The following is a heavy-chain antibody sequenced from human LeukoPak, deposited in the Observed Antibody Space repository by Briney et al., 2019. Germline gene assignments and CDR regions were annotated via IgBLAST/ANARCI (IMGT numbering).Heavy chain of an antibody. Sequence: GASVKVSCKASGYTFTSYAMNWVRQAPGQGLEWMGWINTNTGNPTYAQGFTGRFVFSLDTSVSTAYLQISSLKAEDTAVYYCASQYYDLWSGYHHFDYWGQGTLVTVSS. D-gene: IGHD3-3*01. CDR1: GYTFTSYA. CDR3: ASQYYDLWSGYHHFDY. V-gene: IGHV7-4-1*02. CDR2: INTNTGNP. J-gene: IGHJ4*02.